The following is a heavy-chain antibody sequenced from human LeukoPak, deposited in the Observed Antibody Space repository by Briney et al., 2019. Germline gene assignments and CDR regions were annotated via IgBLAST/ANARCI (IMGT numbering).Heavy chain of an antibody. V-gene: IGHV3-30*03. CDR3: VRDPYSGNYGTYYYYYMDV. CDR1: GFTFTSYN. CDR2: ISYDGNKK. D-gene: IGHD1-26*01. J-gene: IGHJ6*03. Sequence: GGSLRLSCAASGFTFTSYNFHWVRQAPGKGLQWVGMISYDGNKKYEDSVKGRITISRENSKNTLYLQMTSLRLEDTAVYFCVRDPYSGNYGTYYYYYMDVWGKGTTVTISS.